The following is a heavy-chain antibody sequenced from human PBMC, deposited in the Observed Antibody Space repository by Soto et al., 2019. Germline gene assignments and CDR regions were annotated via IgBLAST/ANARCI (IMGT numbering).Heavy chain of an antibody. Sequence: ASVKLSCKAPGYVFTSYDINWVRQATGQGLEWMGWMNTNSGNTGYAQKFQGRVTMTRNTSISTAYMELSSLRSEDTAVYYCVRNLPLYYDYIWGSYRHDAFDIWGQGTMVTVSS. CDR1: GYVFTSYD. CDR2: MNTNSGNT. V-gene: IGHV1-8*01. D-gene: IGHD3-16*02. CDR3: VRNLPLYYDYIWGSYRHDAFDI. J-gene: IGHJ3*02.